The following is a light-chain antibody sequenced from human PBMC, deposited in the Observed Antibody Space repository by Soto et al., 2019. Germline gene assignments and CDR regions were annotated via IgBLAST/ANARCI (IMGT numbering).Light chain of an antibody. CDR3: QQYYSTPLT. J-gene: IGKJ1*01. V-gene: IGKV4-1*01. CDR2: WAS. CDR1: QTILYSSNNRNY. Sequence: DIVMTQSPDSVAVSLGERATINCKSSQTILYSSNNRNYLAWYQQKPGQPPKLLIYWASTRESGVPDRFSGSGSGTDFTLTISSLQAEDVAVYYCQQYYSTPLTFGQGSKVDIK.